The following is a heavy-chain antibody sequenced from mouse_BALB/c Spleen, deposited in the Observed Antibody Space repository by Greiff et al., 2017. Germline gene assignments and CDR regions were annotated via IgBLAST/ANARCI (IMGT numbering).Heavy chain of an antibody. D-gene: IGHD1-2*01. CDR2: IWSDGST. Sequence: VKLVESGPDLVAPSQSLSITCTVSGFSLTSYGVHWVRQPPGKGLEWLVVIWSDGSTTYNSALKSRLSISKDNSKSQVFLKMNSLQTDDTAMYYCTRSLRLRDYAMDYWGQGTSVTVSS. V-gene: IGHV2-6-2*01. CDR3: TRSLRLRDYAMDY. J-gene: IGHJ4*01. CDR1: GFSLTSYG.